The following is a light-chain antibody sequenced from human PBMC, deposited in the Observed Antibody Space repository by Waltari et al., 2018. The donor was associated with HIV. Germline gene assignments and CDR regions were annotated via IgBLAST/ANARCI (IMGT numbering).Light chain of an antibody. CDR2: GHS. CDR1: SPNIGAGSD. CDR3: QSYDSSLSAVL. Sequence: QSVLTQPPSVSGAPGQRVTISCTGSSPNIGAGSDVHWYQQLPGTAPKLLIFGHSNRPSGVPDRFSGSKSGTSASLAITGLQAEDEADYYCQSYDSSLSAVLFGGGTKLTVL. V-gene: IGLV1-40*01. J-gene: IGLJ2*01.